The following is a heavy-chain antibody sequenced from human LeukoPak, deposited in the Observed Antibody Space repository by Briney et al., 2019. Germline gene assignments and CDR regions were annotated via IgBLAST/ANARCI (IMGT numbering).Heavy chain of an antibody. D-gene: IGHD3-3*01. CDR3: ARRGGDFWSGYFDY. J-gene: IGHJ4*02. Sequence: PSETLSLTCAVSGYSTSSGYYWGRIRQPPGKGLEWIGSIYHSGSTYYNPSPKSRVTISVDTSKNQFSLKLSSVTAADTAVYYCARRGGDFWSGYFDYWGQGTLVTVSS. V-gene: IGHV4-38-2*01. CDR1: GYSTSSGYY. CDR2: IYHSGST.